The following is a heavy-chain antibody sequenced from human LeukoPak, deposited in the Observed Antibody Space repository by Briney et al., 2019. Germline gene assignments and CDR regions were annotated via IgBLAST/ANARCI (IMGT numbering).Heavy chain of an antibody. Sequence: ASVKVSCKASGYTFTGYYMHWVRQAPGQGLEWMGRINPNSGGTNYAQKFQGRVTVTRDTSISTAYMELSRLRSDDTAVYYCARDIYGDYVNWFDPWGQGTLVTVSS. V-gene: IGHV1-2*06. CDR1: GYTFTGYY. D-gene: IGHD4-17*01. J-gene: IGHJ5*02. CDR3: ARDIYGDYVNWFDP. CDR2: INPNSGGT.